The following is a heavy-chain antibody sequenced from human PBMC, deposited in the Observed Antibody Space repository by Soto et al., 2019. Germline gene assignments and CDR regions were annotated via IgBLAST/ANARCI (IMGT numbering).Heavy chain of an antibody. CDR2: ISYDGSNK. D-gene: IGHD6-19*01. CDR1: GFTFSSYG. CDR3: AKVPLIIAVAGTYFDY. J-gene: IGHJ4*02. V-gene: IGHV3-30*18. Sequence: QTGGSLRLSCAASGFTFSSYGMHWVRQAPGKGLEWVAVISYDGSNKYYADSVKGRFTISRDNSKNTLYLQMNSLRAEDTAVYYCAKVPLIIAVAGTYFDYWGQGTLVTVAS.